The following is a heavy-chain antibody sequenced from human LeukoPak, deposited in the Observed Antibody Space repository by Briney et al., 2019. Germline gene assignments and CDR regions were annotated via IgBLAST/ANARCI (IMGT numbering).Heavy chain of an antibody. J-gene: IGHJ4*02. CDR2: IRQDGSDK. CDR1: GFTFSSNW. D-gene: IGHD2-15*01. Sequence: GGSLRLSCAASGFTFSSNWMSWVRQAPGQGLDGVANIRQDGSDKYYMDSVKGRFTISRDNAKKSLSLQMNSLGVEQTAVYYCARDRDCGDGGCYPHFDYWGQGVRVTVSS. CDR3: ARDRDCGDGGCYPHFDY. V-gene: IGHV3-7*01.